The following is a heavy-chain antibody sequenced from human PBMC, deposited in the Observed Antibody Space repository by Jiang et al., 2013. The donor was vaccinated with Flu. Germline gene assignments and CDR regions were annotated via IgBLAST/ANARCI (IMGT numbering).Heavy chain of an antibody. D-gene: IGHD3-22*01. CDR3: ASPSNYYDSSGYYGGYFDY. CDR2: IIPIFGTA. J-gene: IGHJ4*02. Sequence: SGAEVKKPGSSVKVSCKASGGTFSSYAISWVRQAPGQGLEWMGGIIPIFGTANYAQKFQGRVTITADKSTSTAYMELSSLRSEDTAVYYCASPSNYYDSSGYYGGYFDYWGQGTLVTV. CDR1: GGTFSSYA. V-gene: IGHV1-69*06.